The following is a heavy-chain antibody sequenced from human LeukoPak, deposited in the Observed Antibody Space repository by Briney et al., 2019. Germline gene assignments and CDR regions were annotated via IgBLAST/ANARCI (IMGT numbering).Heavy chain of an antibody. D-gene: IGHD5-18*01. CDR3: AREHTAMAPVRWFDP. J-gene: IGHJ5*02. CDR1: GYTFTSYY. Sequence: ASVKVCCKASGYTFTSYYMHWVRQGPGQGLEWMGIINPSGGSTSYAQKFQGRVTMTRDTSTSTVHMELSSLRSEDTAVYYCAREHTAMAPVRWFDPWGQGTLVTVSS. CDR2: INPSGGST. V-gene: IGHV1-46*01.